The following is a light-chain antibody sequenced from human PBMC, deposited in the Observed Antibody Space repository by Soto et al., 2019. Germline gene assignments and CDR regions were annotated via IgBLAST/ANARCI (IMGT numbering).Light chain of an antibody. CDR3: QQYNNWSPWT. J-gene: IGKJ1*01. CDR1: QSINDN. CDR2: GAS. Sequence: EIVMTQFPDTLSVSPGERATLSCRASQSINDNLAWYQQKPGQAPRLLIYGASTRATGIPARFSGSASGTEFTLTISSLQSEDFAVYYCQQYNNWSPWTFGQGTKVETK. V-gene: IGKV3-15*01.